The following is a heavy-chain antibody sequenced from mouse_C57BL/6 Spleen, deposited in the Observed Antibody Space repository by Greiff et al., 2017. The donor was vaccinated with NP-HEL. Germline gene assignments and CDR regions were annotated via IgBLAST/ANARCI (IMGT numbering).Heavy chain of an antibody. J-gene: IGHJ2*01. V-gene: IGHV1-26*01. CDR1: GYTFTDYY. CDR3: AKLGGMFFDY. Sequence: EVQLQQSGPELVKPGASVKISCKASGYTFTDYYMNWVKQSHGKSLEWIGDINPNNGGTSYNQKFKGKATLTVDKSSSTAYMELRSLTSEDSAVYYCAKLGGMFFDYWGQGTTLTVSS. D-gene: IGHD1-1*01. CDR2: INPNNGGT.